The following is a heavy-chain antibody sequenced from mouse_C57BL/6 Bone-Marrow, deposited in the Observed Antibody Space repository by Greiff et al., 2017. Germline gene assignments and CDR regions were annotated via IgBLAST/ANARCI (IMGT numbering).Heavy chain of an antibody. CDR2: ISSGGSYT. V-gene: IGHV5-6*01. CDR1: GFTFSSYG. CDR3: ARNYYARDY. J-gene: IGHJ4*01. Sequence: EVQVVESGGDLVKPGGSLKLSCAASGFTFSSYGMSWVRQTPDKRLEWVATISSGGSYTYYPDSVKGRFTISRDNAKNTLYLQMSSLKSEDTAMYYCARNYYARDYWGQGTSVTVSS.